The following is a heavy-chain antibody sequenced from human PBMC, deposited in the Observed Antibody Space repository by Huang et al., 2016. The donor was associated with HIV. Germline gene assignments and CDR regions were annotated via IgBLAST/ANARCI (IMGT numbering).Heavy chain of an antibody. D-gene: IGHD3-10*01. CDR2: INHSGST. CDR1: GGSFSDYY. Sequence: QVQLQQWGAGLLKPSETLSLTCAVYGGSFSDYYWRWIRQPPGKGLEWIGEINHSGSTNDNPSLKSRVTISVDTSKNQFSLKLSSVTAADTAVYYCARDNYYYGSGSYYKPRWEYYFDYWGQGTLVTVSS. CDR3: ARDNYYYGSGSYYKPRWEYYFDY. J-gene: IGHJ4*02. V-gene: IGHV4-34*01.